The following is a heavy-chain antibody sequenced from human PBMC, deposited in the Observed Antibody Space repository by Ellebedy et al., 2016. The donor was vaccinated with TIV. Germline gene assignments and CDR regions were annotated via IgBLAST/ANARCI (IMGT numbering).Heavy chain of an antibody. J-gene: IGHJ5*02. CDR3: ASHMVRESTWFDP. CDR2: TYYSGST. V-gene: IGHV4-31*03. D-gene: IGHD3-10*01. CDR1: DGSISRGSYY. Sequence: MPSETLSLTCTVSDGSISRGSYYWNWIRQYPGKGLEWIGYTYYSGSTYYNPSLKSRVNVSVDTSKNQFSLKLSSVTAADTAVYYCASHMVRESTWFDPWGQGTLVTVSS.